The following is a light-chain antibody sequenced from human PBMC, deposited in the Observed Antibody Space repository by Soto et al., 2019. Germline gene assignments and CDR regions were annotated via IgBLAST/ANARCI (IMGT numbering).Light chain of an antibody. CDR3: VQGTHWPYT. Sequence: DVVMTQSPLSLPVTLGQPASISCRSSQSLVYSDGNTYLNWLQQRPGQSPRRLIHKVSNRDSGVPDRFSGSGSGTDFTLKIIRVEAEDVGIYYCVQGTHWPYTFGQGTKVDIK. V-gene: IGKV2-30*01. CDR1: QSLVYSDGNTY. CDR2: KVS. J-gene: IGKJ2*01.